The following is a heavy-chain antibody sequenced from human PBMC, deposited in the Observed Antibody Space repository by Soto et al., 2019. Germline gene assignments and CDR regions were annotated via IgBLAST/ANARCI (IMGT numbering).Heavy chain of an antibody. CDR3: ARRGAAADPVDY. Sequence: PSETLSLTCAVYGGSFSGYYWSWIRQPPGKGLEWIGEINHSGSTNYNPSLKSRVTISVDTSKNQFSLKLSSVTAADTAVYYCARRGAAADPVDYWGQGTLVTVSS. J-gene: IGHJ4*02. CDR1: GGSFSGYY. V-gene: IGHV4-34*01. CDR2: INHSGST. D-gene: IGHD6-13*01.